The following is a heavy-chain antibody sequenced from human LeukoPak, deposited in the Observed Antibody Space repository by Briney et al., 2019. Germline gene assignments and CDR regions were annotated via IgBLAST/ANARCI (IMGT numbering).Heavy chain of an antibody. Sequence: SETLSLTCTVSGGSISSSSYYWGWIRQPPGKGLEWIGSIYYSGSTYYNPSLKSRVTISVDTSKNQFSLKLSSVTAADTAVYYCARSGELRFGRGGWFDPWGQGTLVTVSS. V-gene: IGHV4-39*01. CDR2: IYYSGST. CDR1: GGSISSSSYY. CDR3: ARSGELRFGRGGWFDP. J-gene: IGHJ5*02. D-gene: IGHD1-7*01.